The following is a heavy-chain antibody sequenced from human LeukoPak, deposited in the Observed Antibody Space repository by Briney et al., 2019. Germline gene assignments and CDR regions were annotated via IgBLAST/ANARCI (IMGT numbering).Heavy chain of an antibody. D-gene: IGHD3-22*01. CDR1: GYTFTSYG. CDR3: TRDYYDSSGYAGEDY. J-gene: IGHJ4*02. Sequence: GASVKVSCKASGYTFTSYGISWVRQAPGQGLEWMGWISAYNGNTNYAQKLQGRVTMTTDTSTSTAYMELRSLRSDDTAVYYCTRDYYDSSGYAGEDYWGQGTLVTVSS. V-gene: IGHV1-18*01. CDR2: ISAYNGNT.